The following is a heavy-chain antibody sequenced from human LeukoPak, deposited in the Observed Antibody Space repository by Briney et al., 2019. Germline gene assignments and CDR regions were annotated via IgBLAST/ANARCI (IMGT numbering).Heavy chain of an antibody. Sequence: ASVKVSCKASGYTFTSYDINWVRRATGQGLEWMGWMNPNSGNTGYAQKFQGRVTMTRNTSISTAYMELSSLRSEDTAVYYCARGHRKGRGRYYFDYWGQGTLVTVSS. V-gene: IGHV1-8*01. J-gene: IGHJ4*02. CDR2: MNPNSGNT. CDR1: GYTFTSYD. CDR3: ARGHRKGRGRYYFDY. D-gene: IGHD3-16*01.